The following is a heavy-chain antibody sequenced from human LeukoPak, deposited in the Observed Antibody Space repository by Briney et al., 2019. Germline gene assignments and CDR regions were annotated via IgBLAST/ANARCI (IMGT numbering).Heavy chain of an antibody. J-gene: IGHJ4*02. CDR1: GGSISSYY. Sequence: SETLSFTCTVSGGSISSYYWSWIRQPPGKGLEWIGYIYYSGSTNYNPSLKSRVTISVDTSKNQFSLKLSSVTAADTAVYYCARAGMGYYFDYWGQGTLVTVSS. CDR2: IYYSGST. D-gene: IGHD6-13*01. CDR3: ARAGMGYYFDY. V-gene: IGHV4-59*01.